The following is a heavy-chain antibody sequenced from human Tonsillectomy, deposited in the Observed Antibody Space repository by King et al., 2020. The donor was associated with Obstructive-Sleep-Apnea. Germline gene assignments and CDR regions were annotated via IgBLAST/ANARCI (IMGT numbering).Heavy chain of an antibody. CDR1: GYSFTRYW. D-gene: IGHD6-13*01. CDR3: ARGDSSSPSSWWFDP. J-gene: IGHJ5*02. CDR2: IYPGDSDT. Sequence: PLVQSGAEVKKHGESLKISCKGSGYSFTRYWIGWVRQMPGKGLDWMGIIYPGDSDTRYSPSFQGQVTISADKSLSTAYLQWSSLKASDTAMNYCARGDSSSPSSWWFDPWGQGTLVTVSS. V-gene: IGHV5-51*01.